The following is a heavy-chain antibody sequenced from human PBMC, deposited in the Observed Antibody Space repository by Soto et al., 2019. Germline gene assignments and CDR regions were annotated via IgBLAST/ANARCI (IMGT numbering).Heavy chain of an antibody. CDR2: LTASGTYT. CDR1: GITFDNYA. Sequence: EVQLLESGGGLVQPGGSLRLSCAASGITFDNYAMTWVRQAPGKGLERVSALTASGTYTHYADSVKDRFVNFRGNSENTLYLQMHRLTAADTAMYFCEQGGYSSGWYLALATWGQGTLVTVSS. D-gene: IGHD6-19*01. CDR3: EQGGYSSGWYLALAT. J-gene: IGHJ5*02. V-gene: IGHV3-23*01.